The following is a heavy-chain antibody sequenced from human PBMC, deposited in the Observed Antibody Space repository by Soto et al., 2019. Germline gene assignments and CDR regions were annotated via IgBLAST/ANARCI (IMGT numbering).Heavy chain of an antibody. Sequence: QVPLVESGGGVVQPGRSLRLSCAASGFTFSSYGMHWVRQAPGKGLEWVAVIWYDGSNKYYADSVKGRFTISRDNSKNTLYLQMNSLRAEDTAVYYCARDLITGGYYYYGMDVWGQGTTVTVSS. J-gene: IGHJ6*02. CDR1: GFTFSSYG. CDR3: ARDLITGGYYYYGMDV. CDR2: IWYDGSNK. V-gene: IGHV3-33*01. D-gene: IGHD7-27*01.